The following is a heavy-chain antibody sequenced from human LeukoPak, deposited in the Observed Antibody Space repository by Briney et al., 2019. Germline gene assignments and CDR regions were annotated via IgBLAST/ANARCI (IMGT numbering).Heavy chain of an antibody. CDR2: IYHSGSA. Sequence: PSETLSLTCAVSGGSISSGGYSWSWIRQPPGKGLEWIGYIYHSGSAYNPSLKSRVTISVDRSKNQFSLKLSSVTAADTAVYYCARVVSGFGYFDYWGQGTLVTVSS. D-gene: IGHD3-16*01. CDR3: ARVVSGFGYFDY. J-gene: IGHJ4*02. V-gene: IGHV4-30-2*01. CDR1: GGSISSGGYS.